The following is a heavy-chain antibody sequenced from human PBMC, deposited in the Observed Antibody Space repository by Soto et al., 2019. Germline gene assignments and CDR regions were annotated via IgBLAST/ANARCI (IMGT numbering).Heavy chain of an antibody. V-gene: IGHV4-61*01. CDR1: GGSVSSGSHY. CDR2: IYYSGST. D-gene: IGHD2-15*01. J-gene: IGHJ4*02. CDR3: AGSLVVIAGSPLDY. Sequence: QVQLQESGPGLVKPSETLSLTCTVSGGSVSSGSHYWSWIRQSPGKGLEWIGYIYYSGSTSYNPSLRGGVPMSVATSKNLFSWKLSSVPAADTAVYFCAGSLVVIAGSPLDYWGQGTLVTVSS.